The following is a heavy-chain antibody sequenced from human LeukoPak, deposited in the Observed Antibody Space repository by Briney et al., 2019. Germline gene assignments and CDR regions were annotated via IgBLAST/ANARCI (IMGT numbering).Heavy chain of an antibody. CDR1: GGSISSSNW. Sequence: SGTLSLTCAVSGGSISSSNWWSWVRQPPGKGLEWIGEIYHSGSTNYNPSLKSRVTISVDKSKNQFSLKLSSVTAADTAVYYCARDCSSTSCCYSSGRGPYTYYYGMDVWGKGTTVTVSS. CDR3: ARDCSSTSCCYSSGRGPYTYYYGMDV. D-gene: IGHD2-2*01. CDR2: IYHSGST. J-gene: IGHJ6*04. V-gene: IGHV4-4*02.